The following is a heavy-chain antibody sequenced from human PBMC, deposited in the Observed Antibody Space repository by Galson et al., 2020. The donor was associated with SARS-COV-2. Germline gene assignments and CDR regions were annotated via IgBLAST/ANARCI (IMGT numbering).Heavy chain of an antibody. Sequence: SETLSLTCTVSGGSISSGSYYWSWIRQPAGKGLDWIGRIYTSGYTNYNPSLKSRVTISVDTSKNQFSLKLSSVTAADTAVYYCARESTPTYDSSGYYDYWGQGTLVTVSS. CDR2: IYTSGYT. J-gene: IGHJ4*02. CDR3: ARESTPTYDSSGYYDY. D-gene: IGHD3-22*01. V-gene: IGHV4-61*02. CDR1: GGSISSGSYY.